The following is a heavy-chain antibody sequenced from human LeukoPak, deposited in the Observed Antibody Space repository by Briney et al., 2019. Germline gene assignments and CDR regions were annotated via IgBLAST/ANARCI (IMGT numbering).Heavy chain of an antibody. CDR3: ATTITMIVVVTPNDAFDI. V-gene: IGHV3-48*03. J-gene: IGHJ3*02. Sequence: GGSLRLSCAASGFTFSSYEMNWVRQAPGKGLEWVSYINSSGSTIYYADSVKGRFTISRDNAKNSLYLQMNSLRAEDTAVYYCATTITMIVVVTPNDAFDIWGQGTMVTVST. CDR2: INSSGSTI. D-gene: IGHD3-22*01. CDR1: GFTFSSYE.